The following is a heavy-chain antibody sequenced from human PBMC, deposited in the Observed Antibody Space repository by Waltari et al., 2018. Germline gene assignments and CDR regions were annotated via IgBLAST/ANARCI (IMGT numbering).Heavy chain of an antibody. J-gene: IGHJ6*02. D-gene: IGHD6-6*01. CDR3: ARVVAARRELQGMDV. CDR1: GGPFSGYY. V-gene: IGHV4-34*01. CDR2: INHSGST. Sequence: QVQLQQWGAGLLKPSETLSLTCAVYGGPFSGYYWSWIRQPPGKGLEWLGEINHSGSTNYNPSLKSRVTISVDTSKNQFSLKLSSVTAADTAVYYCARVVAARRELQGMDVWGQGTTVTVSS.